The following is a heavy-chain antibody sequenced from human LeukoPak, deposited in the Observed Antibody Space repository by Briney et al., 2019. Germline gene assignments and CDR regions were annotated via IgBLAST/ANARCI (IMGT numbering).Heavy chain of an antibody. CDR1: GGTFSSYA. CDR3: ARAAVDSSGYYPQYYYYYYMDV. V-gene: IGHV1-69*05. D-gene: IGHD3-22*01. CDR2: IIPIFGTA. J-gene: IGHJ6*03. Sequence: ASVKVSCKASGGTFSSYAISWVRLAPGQGLEWMGGIIPIFGTANYAQKFQGRVTITTDESTSTAYMELSSLRSEDTAVYYCARAAVDSSGYYPQYYYYYYMDVWGKGTTVTVSS.